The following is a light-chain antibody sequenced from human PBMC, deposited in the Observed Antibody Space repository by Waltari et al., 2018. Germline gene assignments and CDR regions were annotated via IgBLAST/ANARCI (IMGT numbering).Light chain of an antibody. Sequence: QSVLTQAXSASETPGQRVTISCSGSSSNIGNNYVXWYQQLPGTAPKLLIYKNNQRPSGVPXXXSGSKSGTSXSLAISGLRSEDEADFXXAAWDDSLSAWVFGGGTXLTVL. CDR3: AAWDDSLSAWV. V-gene: IGLV1-47*01. CDR2: KNN. CDR1: SSNIGNNY. J-gene: IGLJ3*02.